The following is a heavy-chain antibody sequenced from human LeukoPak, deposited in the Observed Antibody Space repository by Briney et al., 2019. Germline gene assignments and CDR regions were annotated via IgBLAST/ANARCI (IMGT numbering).Heavy chain of an antibody. D-gene: IGHD6-19*01. Sequence: GGSLRLSCAASGFTVSSNYMRWGRQAPGKGLEWVSVIYGGGSTYYADSVKGRFSIARDNSKNTVYLQMNSLRAEDTAVYYCARSCIGVAGCWGQGTLVTVSS. CDR2: IYGGGST. CDR3: ARSCIGVAGC. J-gene: IGHJ4*02. V-gene: IGHV3-66*01. CDR1: GFTVSSNY.